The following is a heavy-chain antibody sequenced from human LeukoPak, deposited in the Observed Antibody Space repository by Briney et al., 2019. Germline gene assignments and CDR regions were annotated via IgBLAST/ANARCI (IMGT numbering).Heavy chain of an antibody. CDR2: IYTSGST. V-gene: IGHV4-61*02. CDR1: GGSISSGSYY. D-gene: IGHD2-15*01. J-gene: IGHJ4*02. Sequence: SETLSLTCTVSGGSISSGSYYWSWIRQPAGKGLEWIGRIYTSGSTNYNPPLKSRVTISLDTSKNQFSLKLSSVTAADTAVYYCARDAPTAYCSGGTCYFDYWGQGTLVTVSS. CDR3: ARDAPTAYCSGGTCYFDY.